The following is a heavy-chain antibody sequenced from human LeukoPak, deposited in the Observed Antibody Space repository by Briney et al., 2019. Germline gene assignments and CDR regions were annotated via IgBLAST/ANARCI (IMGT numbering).Heavy chain of an antibody. Sequence: GGSLRLSCAASGFAFSTYAMSWVRQAPGKGLEWVGRIKSKTDGGTTDYAAPVKGRFTISRDDSKNTLYLQMNSLKTEDTAVYYCTTYHDYGDYTVDYWGQGTLVTVSS. CDR2: IKSKTDGGTT. D-gene: IGHD4-17*01. CDR1: GFAFSTYA. J-gene: IGHJ4*02. V-gene: IGHV3-15*01. CDR3: TTYHDYGDYTVDY.